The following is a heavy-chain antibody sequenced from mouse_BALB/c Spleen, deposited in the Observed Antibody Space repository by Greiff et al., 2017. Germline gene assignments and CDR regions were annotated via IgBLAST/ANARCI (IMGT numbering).Heavy chain of an antibody. CDR1: GFSLTSYG. V-gene: IGHV2-4-1*01. CDR2: IWSGGST. D-gene: IGHD2-4*01. CDR3: ARIPYYDYDAYAMDY. J-gene: IGHJ4*01. Sequence: QVQLQQSGPGLVQPSQSLSITCTVSGFSLTSYGVHWVRQSPGKGLEWLGVIWSGGSTDYNAAFISRLSISKDNSKSQVFFKMNSLQADDTAIYYCARIPYYDYDAYAMDYWGQGTSVTVSS.